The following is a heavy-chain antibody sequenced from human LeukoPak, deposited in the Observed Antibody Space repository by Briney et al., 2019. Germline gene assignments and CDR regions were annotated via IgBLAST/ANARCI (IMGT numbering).Heavy chain of an antibody. CDR1: GFTFSSYT. CDR3: VREGGFDY. V-gene: IGHV3-48*02. D-gene: IGHD3-16*01. CDR2: ISSSSSTI. Sequence: GGSLRLSCAASGFTFSSYTMICVRQTPGKGLERVSYISSSSSTIYYADSVRGRFTISRDNAKNSLYLQMNSLRDEDTAVYYCVREGGFDYWGQGTLVTVSS. J-gene: IGHJ4*02.